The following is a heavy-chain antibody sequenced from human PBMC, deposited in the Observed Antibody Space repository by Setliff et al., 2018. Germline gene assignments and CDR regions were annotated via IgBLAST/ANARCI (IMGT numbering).Heavy chain of an antibody. CDR2: IQTSGTT. CDR3: VREDGPNYYYYYMDI. J-gene: IGHJ6*03. D-gene: IGHD2-8*01. Sequence: KPSETLSLTCTVSGGSISSSYWSWIRQPPGKGLEWIGHIQTSGTTNYNPSLKSRVTISVDTSKNQFSLKLSAVTAADTAVYFCVREDGPNYYYYYMDIWGKGTTVTVS. CDR1: GGSISSSY. V-gene: IGHV4-4*08.